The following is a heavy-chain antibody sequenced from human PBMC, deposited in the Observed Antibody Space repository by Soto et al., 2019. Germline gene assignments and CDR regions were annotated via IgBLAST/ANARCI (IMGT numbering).Heavy chain of an antibody. V-gene: IGHV4-59*01. Sequence: QVQLQESGPGLVKPSETLSLTCTVSGGSISSYYWSWIRQPPGTGLEWIGYIYYSGSTNYNPSLKSRVTISVDTSKNQFSLKLSSVTAADTAVYYCARYSSSWFYYYYYGMDVWGQGTTVTVSS. D-gene: IGHD6-13*01. CDR2: IYYSGST. CDR1: GGSISSYY. J-gene: IGHJ6*02. CDR3: ARYSSSWFYYYYYGMDV.